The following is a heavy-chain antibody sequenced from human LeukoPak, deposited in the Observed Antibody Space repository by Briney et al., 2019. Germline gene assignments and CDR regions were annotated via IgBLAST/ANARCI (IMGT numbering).Heavy chain of an antibody. D-gene: IGHD5-18*01. CDR2: IYYTGST. J-gene: IGHJ4*02. CDR3: AVTRGYSYGYLDY. CDR1: GRSISSFY. Sequence: SETLSLTCTVSGRSISSFYWSWIRQPPGQGLEWLGYIYYTGSTNYNPSLKSRVTISVDTPKNRFSLKLSSVTAADTAVYYCAVTRGYSYGYLDYWGQGTLATVSS. V-gene: IGHV4-59*08.